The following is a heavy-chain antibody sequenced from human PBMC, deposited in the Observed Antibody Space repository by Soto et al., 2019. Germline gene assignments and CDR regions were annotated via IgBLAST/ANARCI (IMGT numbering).Heavy chain of an antibody. CDR1: GFTFSSYA. V-gene: IGHV3-30-3*01. J-gene: IGHJ4*02. CDR2: ISYDGSNK. Sequence: QVQLVESGGGVVQPGRSLRLSCAASGFTFSSYAMHWVRQAPGKGLECVAVISYDGSNKYYADSVKGRFTTSTDNSKNRRYVQMASLRAEDTAVYYCARGWSYSSGWLDWGQGDLVTVYS. CDR3: ARGWSYSSGWLD. D-gene: IGHD6-19*01.